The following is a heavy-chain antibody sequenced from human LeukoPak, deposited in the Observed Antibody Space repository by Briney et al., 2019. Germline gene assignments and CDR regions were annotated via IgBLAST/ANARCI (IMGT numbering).Heavy chain of an antibody. Sequence: GGSLRLSCAASGCTFSSYEMNWVRQAPGKGLEWVSYISSSGSTIYYADSVKGRFTISRDNAKNSLYLQMNSLRAEDTAVYYCARDRPENYGDYRPFDYWGQGTLVTVSS. V-gene: IGHV3-48*03. CDR3: ARDRPENYGDYRPFDY. D-gene: IGHD4-17*01. J-gene: IGHJ4*02. CDR2: ISSSGSTI. CDR1: GCTFSSYE.